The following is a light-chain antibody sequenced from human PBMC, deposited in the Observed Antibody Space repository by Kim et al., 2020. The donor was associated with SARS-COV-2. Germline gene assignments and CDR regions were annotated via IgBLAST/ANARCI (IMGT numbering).Light chain of an antibody. CDR3: QVWDNSLGV. CDR2: RDN. CDR1: NLQFKY. Sequence: SYELTQPPSVSVSPGETATISCTGDNLQFKYVCWYQRTAGHSPVLVLYRDNKRPSGIPERFSGSYSGNTATLTISGTQAMDEADYYCQVWDNSLGVFGAGTQLTVL. J-gene: IGLJ2*01. V-gene: IGLV3-1*01.